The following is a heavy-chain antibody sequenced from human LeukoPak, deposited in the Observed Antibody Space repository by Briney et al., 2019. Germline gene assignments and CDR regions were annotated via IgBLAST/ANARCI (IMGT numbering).Heavy chain of an antibody. CDR1: GGTFISYA. D-gene: IGHD3-16*01. CDR3: AREVEFWGDYYYMDV. J-gene: IGHJ6*03. CDR2: IIPIFGTA. Sequence: GASVKVSCKASGGTFISYAISWVRQAPGQGLEWMGGIIPIFGTANYAQKFQGRVTITADESTSTAYMELSSLRSEDTAVYYCAREVEFWGDYYYMDVWGKGTTVTVSS. V-gene: IGHV1-69*13.